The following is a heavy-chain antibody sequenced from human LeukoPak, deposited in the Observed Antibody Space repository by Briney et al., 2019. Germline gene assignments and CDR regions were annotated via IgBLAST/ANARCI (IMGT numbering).Heavy chain of an antibody. CDR3: AREVAPLYFHYGMDV. D-gene: IGHD1-26*01. CDR2: ISGSGAST. J-gene: IGHJ6*01. V-gene: IGHV3-23*01. Sequence: GGSLRLSCAASGFTFNTYAMIWVRQAPGKGLEWVSTISGSGASTYYADSVKGRFTISRDNSKDTLHLQMNSLRADDTAVYYCAREVAPLYFHYGMDVWGEGTTVTVSS. CDR1: GFTFNTYA.